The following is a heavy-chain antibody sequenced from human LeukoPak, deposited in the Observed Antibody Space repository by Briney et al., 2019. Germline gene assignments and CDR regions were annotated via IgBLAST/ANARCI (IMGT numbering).Heavy chain of an antibody. J-gene: IGHJ6*03. CDR2: LYYSGST. CDR3: ARDRGSYPHSYYLDV. D-gene: IGHD1-26*01. Sequence: SETLSLTCTVSGGSISGPYWSWIRQSPGKGLEWIGYLYYSGSTNSNPSLKSRVTMSVDTSKNQFSLKLSSVTAADTAVYYCARDRGSYPHSYYLDVWGKGTTVTVSS. CDR1: GGSISGPY. V-gene: IGHV4-59*11.